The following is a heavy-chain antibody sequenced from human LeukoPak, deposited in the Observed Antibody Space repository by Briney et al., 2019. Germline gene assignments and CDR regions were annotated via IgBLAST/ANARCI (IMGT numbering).Heavy chain of an antibody. D-gene: IGHD2-2*01. V-gene: IGHV1-2*02. J-gene: IGHJ4*02. Sequence: ASVKVSCEASGYTFSGYYLHWVRQAPGQGLEWMGWINPNSGGTNYAQKFQGRVTMTRDTSISTAYMELSRLRSDDTAVYYCARVRMDCSSTSCYSLDYWGQGTLVTVSS. CDR2: INPNSGGT. CDR3: ARVRMDCSSTSCYSLDY. CDR1: GYTFSGYY.